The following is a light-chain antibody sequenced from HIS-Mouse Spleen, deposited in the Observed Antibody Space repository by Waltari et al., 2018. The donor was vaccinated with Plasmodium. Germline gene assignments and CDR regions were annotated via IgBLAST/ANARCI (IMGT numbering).Light chain of an antibody. Sequence: SYELTQPPSVSVSPGQTARITCSGDALPKKYAYWYQQKSGQAPVLVICEDSKRPSGIHERFSCSSSGTRATLTISGAQVEDEADYYCYSTDSSGNHRVFGGGTKLTVL. J-gene: IGLJ3*02. CDR2: EDS. CDR3: YSTDSSGNHRV. V-gene: IGLV3-10*01. CDR1: ALPKKY.